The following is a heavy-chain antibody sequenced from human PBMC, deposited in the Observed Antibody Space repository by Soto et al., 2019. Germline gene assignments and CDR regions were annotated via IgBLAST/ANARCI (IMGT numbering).Heavy chain of an antibody. CDR2: IIPIFGTA. CDR3: ARGVVVPAATTGWYFDL. V-gene: IGHV1-69*01. Sequence: QVQLVQSGAEVKKPGSSVKVSCKASGGTFSSYAISWVRQAPGQGLEWMGGIIPIFGTANYAQKFQGRVTITADESTSTAYMELSILRSEDTAVYYCARGVVVPAATTGWYFDLWGRGTLVTVSS. D-gene: IGHD2-2*01. J-gene: IGHJ2*01. CDR1: GGTFSSYA.